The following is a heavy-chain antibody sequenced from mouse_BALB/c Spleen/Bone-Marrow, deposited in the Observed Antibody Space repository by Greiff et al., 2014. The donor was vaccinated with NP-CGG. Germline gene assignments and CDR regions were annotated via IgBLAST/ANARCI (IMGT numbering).Heavy chain of an antibody. J-gene: IGHJ3*01. CDR3: ARSGYDGFAY. V-gene: IGHV1S81*02. CDR1: GYTFTSYW. CDR2: INPSNGRT. D-gene: IGHD2-2*01. Sequence: QVQLQQSGAELVKPGASVKLSCKASGYTFTSYWMHWVKQRPGQGLEWIGGINPSNGRTNYNEKFKSKATLTVDKSSSTAYMQLSSLTSEDSAVYYCARSGYDGFAYWGQGTLVTVSA.